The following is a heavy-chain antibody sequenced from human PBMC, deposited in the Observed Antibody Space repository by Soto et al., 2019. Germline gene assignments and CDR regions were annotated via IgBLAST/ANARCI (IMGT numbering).Heavy chain of an antibody. V-gene: IGHV1-69*13. D-gene: IGHD1-26*01. CDR1: GHTFSSYA. J-gene: IGHJ6*02. CDR3: AREERGGYYYYGMDV. CDR2: IIPIFGTA. Sequence: PSLKVSCNSSGHTFSSYAIICVRHTTGQGLEWMGGIIPIFGTANYAQKFQGRVTITADESTSTAYMELSSLRSEDTAVYYCAREERGGYYYYGMDVWGQGTTVTVSS.